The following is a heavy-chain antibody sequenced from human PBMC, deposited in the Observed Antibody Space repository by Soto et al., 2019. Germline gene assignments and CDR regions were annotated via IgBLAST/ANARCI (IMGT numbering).Heavy chain of an antibody. CDR2: ISYDGGIK. V-gene: IGHV3-30*18. J-gene: IGHJ3*02. CDR1: GFTFSHYG. CDR3: AKLPWGFNYYDRSEYRATDNDAFDI. D-gene: IGHD3-22*01. Sequence: QMQLVESGGGVVQPGTSLRVSCAASGFTFSHYGIHWVRQAPGKGLEWVAVISYDGGIKLYADSMRDRFAISRDNSKDTLYLQLNTLGPDDTAVYYCAKLPWGFNYYDRSEYRATDNDAFDIWGQGTMVTVSS.